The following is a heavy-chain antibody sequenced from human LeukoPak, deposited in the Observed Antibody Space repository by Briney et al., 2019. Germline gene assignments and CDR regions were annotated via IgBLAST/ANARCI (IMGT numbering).Heavy chain of an antibody. V-gene: IGHV3-23*01. Sequence: GGSLRLSCAASGFIFSSYALTWVRQAPGRGLEWVSVISGSGSSRYYADSVKGRFTISRDNYKNTVFLQMNSLRVEDTAIYYCAKDIAAAGDYWGQGTQVTVSS. D-gene: IGHD6-13*01. J-gene: IGHJ4*02. CDR3: AKDIAAAGDY. CDR2: ISGSGSSR. CDR1: GFIFSSYA.